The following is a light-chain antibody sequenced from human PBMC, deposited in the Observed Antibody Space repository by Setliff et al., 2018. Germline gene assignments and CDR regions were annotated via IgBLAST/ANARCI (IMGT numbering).Light chain of an antibody. J-gene: IGLJ1*01. Sequence: QSALTQPPSVSGAPGQTVSISCTGSTSGFSVHWYQQLPGAAPKLIIWTNNIRSSGVPDRFSGSKSGTSASLVITGLQPEDEADYYCQSYAGGPGGYVFGGGTKVTVL. V-gene: IGLV1-40*01. CDR1: TSGFS. CDR3: QSYAGGPGGYV. CDR2: TNN.